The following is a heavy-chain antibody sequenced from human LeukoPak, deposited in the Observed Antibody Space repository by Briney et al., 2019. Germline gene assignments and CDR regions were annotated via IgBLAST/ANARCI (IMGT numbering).Heavy chain of an antibody. D-gene: IGHD3-10*01. CDR3: ARDGPAQMVDFDY. CDR2: IHPNNGAT. Sequence: ASVKVSCKASGYTFTGSGWYLYWLRQAPGQGLECVGWIHPNNGATLNAQKFQGRVAMTTDTSISTAYMELSRLRPDDTAMYYCARDGPAQMVDFDYWGQGTLVTVSS. J-gene: IGHJ4*02. CDR1: GYTFTGSGWY. V-gene: IGHV1-2*02.